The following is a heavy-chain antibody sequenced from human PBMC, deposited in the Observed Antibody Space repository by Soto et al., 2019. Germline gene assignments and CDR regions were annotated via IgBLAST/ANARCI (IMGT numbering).Heavy chain of an antibody. V-gene: IGHV1-18*01. Sequence: ASVKVSCKASGYTFTSYGISWVRQAPGQGLEWMGWISAYNGNTNYAQKLQGRVAMTTDTYTSTAYMELRSLRSDDTAVDYGTRDTSYVRAFWVQGPTVPVSS. CDR1: GYTFTSYG. J-gene: IGHJ6*02. CDR2: ISAYNGNT. D-gene: IGHD3-16*01. CDR3: TRDTSYVRAF.